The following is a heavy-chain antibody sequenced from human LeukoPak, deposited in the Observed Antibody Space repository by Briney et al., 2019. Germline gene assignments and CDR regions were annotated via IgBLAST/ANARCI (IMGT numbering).Heavy chain of an antibody. J-gene: IGHJ5*02. CDR2: ISGSGGST. D-gene: IGHD6-13*01. V-gene: IGHV3-23*01. CDR1: GFTFYSYA. Sequence: PGGSLRLSCAASGFTFYSYAMNWVRQAPGKVLEWVSAISGSGGSTYYADSVKGRFTISRDNSKHTLYLQMNSLRAEDTAVYYCARLPGIAAAGNWFDPWGQGTLVTVSS. CDR3: ARLPGIAAAGNWFDP.